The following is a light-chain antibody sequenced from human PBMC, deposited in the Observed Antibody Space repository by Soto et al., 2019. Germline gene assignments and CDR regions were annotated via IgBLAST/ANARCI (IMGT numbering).Light chain of an antibody. V-gene: IGLV1-40*01. J-gene: IGLJ1*01. CDR3: QSYDRSLSGSRV. CDR1: SSNIGAGYD. CDR2: DNS. Sequence: QSVLTQPPSVSGAPGQRVTISCTGSSSNIGAGYDVHWYQQLPGTAPKLLIYDNSNRPSGVPDRFSGSKSGTLASLAITGLQAEDEADYYCQSYDRSLSGSRVFGTGTKVTVL.